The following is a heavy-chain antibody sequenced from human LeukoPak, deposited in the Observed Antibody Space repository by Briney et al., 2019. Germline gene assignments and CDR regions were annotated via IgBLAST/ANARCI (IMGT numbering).Heavy chain of an antibody. CDR2: INHSGST. CDR3: ARGWIFAVAAFYYYYGMDV. Sequence: SETLSLTCAVYGGSFSGYYWSWIRQPPGKGLEWIGEINHSGSTNYNPSLKSRVIISVDTSKNQFSLKLSSVTAADTAVYYCARGWIFAVAAFYYYYGMDVWGKGTTVTVSS. CDR1: GGSFSGYY. D-gene: IGHD6-19*01. J-gene: IGHJ6*04. V-gene: IGHV4-34*01.